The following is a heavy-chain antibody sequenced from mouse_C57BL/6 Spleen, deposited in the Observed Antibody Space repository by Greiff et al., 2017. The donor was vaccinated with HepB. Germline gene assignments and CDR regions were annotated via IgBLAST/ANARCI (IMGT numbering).Heavy chain of an antibody. V-gene: IGHV2-5*01. CDR1: GFSLTSYG. CDR2: IWRGGST. J-gene: IGHJ4*01. D-gene: IGHD1-1*01. CDR3: AKMGSSPMDY. Sequence: VQLQQSGPGLVQPSQRLSITCTVSGFSLTSYGVHWVRQSPGKGLEWLGVIWRGGSTDYNAAFMSRLSITKDNCKSTFFFKMNSLQADDTAIYYCAKMGSSPMDYWGQGTSVTVSS.